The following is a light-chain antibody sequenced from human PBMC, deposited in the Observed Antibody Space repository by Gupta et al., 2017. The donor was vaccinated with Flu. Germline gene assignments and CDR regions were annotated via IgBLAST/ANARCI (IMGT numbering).Light chain of an antibody. CDR2: CGS. CDR1: HSVGNR. V-gene: IGKV3-15*01. Sequence: PATAAVSPRERATLSSRTSHSVGNRAAWYQQKPGQSPRLVTCCGSTRAAGFSDRFSGSGSGTELTLTISSLQTENVAVYYCEQEDYWPRTFGQGTKVEI. J-gene: IGKJ1*01. CDR3: EQEDYWPRT.